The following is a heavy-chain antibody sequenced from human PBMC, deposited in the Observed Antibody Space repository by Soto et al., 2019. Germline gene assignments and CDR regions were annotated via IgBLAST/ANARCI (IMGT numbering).Heavy chain of an antibody. CDR3: ARATELRYVEWSVYRGGNYAMDV. J-gene: IGHJ6*02. V-gene: IGHV1-8*01. Sequence: QVQLVQSGAEVKKPGASVRVSCKASGYTFSGYDINWVRQATGQGLEWMGWVSPDSGSTGYAGIFQGRVTITWDRSTTPAYMDLSSLTSEASAVYYCARATELRYVEWSVYRGGNYAMDVWGQGTTVTVSS. D-gene: IGHD3-3*01. CDR1: GYTFSGYD. CDR2: VSPDSGST.